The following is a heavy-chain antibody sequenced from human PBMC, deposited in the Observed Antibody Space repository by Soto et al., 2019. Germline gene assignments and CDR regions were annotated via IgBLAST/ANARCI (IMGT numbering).Heavy chain of an antibody. CDR1: GFTFSSYA. D-gene: IGHD4-17*01. J-gene: IGHJ4*02. CDR3: ARDPGVRTVTIFGY. CDR2: ISYDGSNK. V-gene: IGHV3-30-3*01. Sequence: QVQLVESGGGVVQPGRSLRLSCAASGFTFSSYAMHWVRQAPGKGLEWVAVISYDGSNKYYADSVKGRFTISRDNSKNTLYLQMNSLRAEDTAVYYCARDPGVRTVTIFGYWGQGTLVTVSS.